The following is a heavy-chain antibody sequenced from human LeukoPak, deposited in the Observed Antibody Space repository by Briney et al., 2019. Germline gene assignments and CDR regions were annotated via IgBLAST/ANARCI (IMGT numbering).Heavy chain of an antibody. Sequence: PSETLSLTCSVSGDSVSSSVYYWGWIRQPPGKGLEWIGSAYYSGSTYYNPSLEGRVTLSLDKSKNQVSLELTSVTAADTAVYYCAKYPTRSSGRYLGVDYWGQGTLVTVSS. CDR1: GDSVSSSVYY. CDR3: AKYPTRSSGRYLGVDY. CDR2: AYYSGST. J-gene: IGHJ4*02. D-gene: IGHD6-19*01. V-gene: IGHV4-39*07.